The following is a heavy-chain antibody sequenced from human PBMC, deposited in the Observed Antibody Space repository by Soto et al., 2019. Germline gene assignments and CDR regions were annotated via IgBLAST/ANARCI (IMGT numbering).Heavy chain of an antibody. CDR3: AKYASTNPGLYYYYGMGV. J-gene: IGHJ6*02. D-gene: IGHD2-2*01. Sequence: PGGSLRLSCAASGFTFSSYAMSWVRQAPGKGLEWVSAISGSGGSTYYADSVKGRFTISRDNSKNTLYLQMNSLRAEDTAVYYCAKYASTNPGLYYYYGMGVWGQGTTVTVSS. CDR1: GFTFSSYA. V-gene: IGHV3-23*01. CDR2: ISGSGGST.